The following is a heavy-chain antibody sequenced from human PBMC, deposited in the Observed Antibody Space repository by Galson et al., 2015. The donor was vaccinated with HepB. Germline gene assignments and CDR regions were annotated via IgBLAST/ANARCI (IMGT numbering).Heavy chain of an antibody. CDR2: INPNSGGT. D-gene: IGHD3-10*01. CDR1: GYTFTDYY. Sequence: SVKVSCKASGYTFTDYYIHWVRQAPGQGLEWMGWINPNSGGTNYAQKFQGWVTMTRDTSISTAYMEVNRLRSDDTAVYYCAREGSGEVDTNWFDPWGQGTLVTVSS. V-gene: IGHV1-2*04. CDR3: AREGSGEVDTNWFDP. J-gene: IGHJ5*02.